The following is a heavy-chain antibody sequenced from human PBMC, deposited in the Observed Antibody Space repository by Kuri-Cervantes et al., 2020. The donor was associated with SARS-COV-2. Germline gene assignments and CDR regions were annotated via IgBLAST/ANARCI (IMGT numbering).Heavy chain of an antibody. D-gene: IGHD6-13*01. Sequence: GGSLRLSCSASGFSLGSHNMIWVRQAPGKGLEWVSAISASSSYIYYGDSMKGRFTISRDNAKNSLYLQFNSPRVEDTAVYYCARDQGSGFQQHWYFDLWGRGTLVTVSS. J-gene: IGHJ2*01. CDR2: ISASSSYI. CDR1: GFSLGSHN. CDR3: ARDQGSGFQQHWYFDL. V-gene: IGHV3-21*01.